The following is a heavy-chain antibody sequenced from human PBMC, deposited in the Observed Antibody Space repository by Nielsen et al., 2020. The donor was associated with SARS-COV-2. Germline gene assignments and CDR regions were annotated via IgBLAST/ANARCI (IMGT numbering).Heavy chain of an antibody. V-gene: IGHV3-23*01. CDR1: GFTFSSYA. CDR2: ISGSGGST. D-gene: IGHD3-22*01. Sequence: GESLKISCAASGFTFSSYAMSWVRQAPGKGLEWVSAISGSGGSTYYADSVKGRFTISRDNSKNTLYLQMNSLRAEDTAVYYCASAASSSWKSATVWGQGTTVTVSS. CDR3: ASAASSSWKSATV. J-gene: IGHJ6*02.